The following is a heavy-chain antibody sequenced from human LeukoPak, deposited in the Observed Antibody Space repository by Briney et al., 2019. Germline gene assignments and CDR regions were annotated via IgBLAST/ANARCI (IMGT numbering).Heavy chain of an antibody. CDR2: ISYDGSNK. Sequence: GGSLRLSCAASGFTFSSYAMHWVRQAPGKGLEWVAVISYDGSNKYYADSVKGRFTISRDNSKNTLYLQMNSLRAEDTAVYYCARASDSSGYYQPFDYWGQGTLVTVSS. V-gene: IGHV3-30-3*01. D-gene: IGHD3-22*01. CDR1: GFTFSSYA. J-gene: IGHJ4*02. CDR3: ARASDSSGYYQPFDY.